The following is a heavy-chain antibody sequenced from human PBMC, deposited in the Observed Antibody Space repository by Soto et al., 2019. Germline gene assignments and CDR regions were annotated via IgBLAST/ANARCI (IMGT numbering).Heavy chain of an antibody. Sequence: SETLSLTCTVSGGSISSYYWSWIRQPPGKGLEWIGYIYYSGSTNYNPSLKSRVTISVDTSKNQFSLKLSSVTAADTAVYYCARSPYSSSWYLGYYFDYWGQGTLVTVSS. D-gene: IGHD6-13*01. CDR3: ARSPYSSSWYLGYYFDY. J-gene: IGHJ4*02. CDR2: IYYSGST. CDR1: GGSISSYY. V-gene: IGHV4-59*01.